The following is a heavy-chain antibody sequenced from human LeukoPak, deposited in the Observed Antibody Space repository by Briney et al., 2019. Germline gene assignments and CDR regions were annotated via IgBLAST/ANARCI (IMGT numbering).Heavy chain of an antibody. J-gene: IGHJ4*02. V-gene: IGHV3-30*04. CDR1: GFTFSSYA. CDR3: ASQEGPNYYGSGSYHGFDY. D-gene: IGHD3-10*01. Sequence: PGGSLRLSCAASGFTFSSYAMHWVRQAPGKGLEWVAVISYDGSNKYYADSVKGRFTISRDNSKNTLYLQMNSLRAEDTAVYYCASQEGPNYYGSGSYHGFDYWGPGTLVTVSS. CDR2: ISYDGSNK.